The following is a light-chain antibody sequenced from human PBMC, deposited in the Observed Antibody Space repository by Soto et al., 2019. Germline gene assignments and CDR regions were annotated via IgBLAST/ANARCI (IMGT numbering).Light chain of an antibody. Sequence: QSVLTQPASVAGSPGQSITISCTGTSSDVGLYNLVSWYQQHPGKAPKFMIYEVNKRSSGISFRFSGSKSGNTASLTISGLQAEDEADYYCCSYAASGSLLFGGGTKLTV. V-gene: IGLV2-23*02. CDR3: CSYAASGSLL. CDR2: EVN. CDR1: SSDVGLYNL. J-gene: IGLJ2*01.